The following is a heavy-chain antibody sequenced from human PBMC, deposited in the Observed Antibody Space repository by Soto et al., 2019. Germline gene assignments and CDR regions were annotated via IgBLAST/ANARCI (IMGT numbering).Heavy chain of an antibody. CDR1: GYRFTRYL. CDR2: IDPSDSYT. D-gene: IGHD2-21*01. CDR3: ARQVIGGYPHTDSD. J-gene: IGHJ4*02. V-gene: IGHV5-10-1*01. Sequence: GESLKISCKGCGYRFTRYLISWVRQLPGKGLEWMGRIDPSDSYTNYSPSFQGHVTISADKSISTAYLQWSSLKASDTAMYYCARQVIGGYPHTDSDWGQGTLVTVSS.